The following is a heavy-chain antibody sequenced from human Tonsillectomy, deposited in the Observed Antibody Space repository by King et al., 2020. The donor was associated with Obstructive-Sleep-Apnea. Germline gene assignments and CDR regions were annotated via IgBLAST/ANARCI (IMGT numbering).Heavy chain of an antibody. CDR2: ISWNSGSI. J-gene: IGHJ4*02. V-gene: IGHV3-9*01. D-gene: IGHD1-26*01. CDR3: AKDELIGRVGATTSSLDY. Sequence: VQLVESGGGLVQPGRSLRLSCAASGFTFDDYAMHWVRQAPGKGLEWVSGISWNSGSIGYADSVKGRFTISRDNAKNSLYLQMNSLRAEDTALYYCAKDELIGRVGATTSSLDYWGQGTLVTVSS. CDR1: GFTFDDYA.